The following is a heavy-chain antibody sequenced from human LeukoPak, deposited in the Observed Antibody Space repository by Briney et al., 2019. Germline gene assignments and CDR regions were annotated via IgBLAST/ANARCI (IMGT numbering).Heavy chain of an antibody. J-gene: IGHJ5*02. CDR3: ARDVQEGYCSTTSCPPLGWFDP. D-gene: IGHD2-2*01. Sequence: ASETLSLTCTVSGGSISSYYWSWIRQPPGKGLEWIGYIYYSGSTNYNPSLKSRVTISVDTSKNQFSLKLSSVTAADTAVYYCARDVQEGYCSTTSCPPLGWFDPWGQGTLVTVSS. CDR1: GGSISSYY. CDR2: IYYSGST. V-gene: IGHV4-59*01.